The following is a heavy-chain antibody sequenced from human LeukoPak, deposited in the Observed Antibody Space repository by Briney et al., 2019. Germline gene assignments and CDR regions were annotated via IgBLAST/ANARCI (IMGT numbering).Heavy chain of an antibody. J-gene: IGHJ4*02. Sequence: PGGSLRLSCAASGFTFSSYWMHWVRQAPGKGLEWVSHISSSVTTVYYADSVRGRFTLSRDNAKNSVSLQMNSLRAEDTAVYYCARDKRKGIVGSTKSYFDYWGQGTLVTVSS. V-gene: IGHV3-48*04. CDR2: ISSSVTTV. D-gene: IGHD1-26*01. CDR3: ARDKRKGIVGSTKSYFDY. CDR1: GFTFSSYW.